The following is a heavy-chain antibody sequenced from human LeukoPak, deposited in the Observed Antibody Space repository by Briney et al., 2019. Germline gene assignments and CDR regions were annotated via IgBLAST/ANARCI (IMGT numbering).Heavy chain of an antibody. V-gene: IGHV4-59*01. CDR1: GGSISSYY. D-gene: IGHD2-21*01. Sequence: SETLSLTCTVSGGSISSYYWSWIRQPPGKGLEWIGYIYYSGSTNYNPSLKSRVTISVDTSKNQFSLKLSSVTAADTAVYYCARRSRTGLLWLLRDDAFDIWGQGTMVTVSS. J-gene: IGHJ3*02. CDR2: IYYSGST. CDR3: ARRSRTGLLWLLRDDAFDI.